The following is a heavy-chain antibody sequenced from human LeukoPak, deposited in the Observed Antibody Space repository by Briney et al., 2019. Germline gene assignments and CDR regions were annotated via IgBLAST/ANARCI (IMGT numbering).Heavy chain of an antibody. V-gene: IGHV4-39*07. CDR3: ARFGCECPGFDS. D-gene: IGHD3-10*01. J-gene: IGHJ4*02. CDR2: IYYSGNT. Sequence: SETLSLTCTVSGGSISSSGYSWGWIRQPPGKGLEWFGNIYYSGNTYYNPSLKGRVTMSLDTSKNQFSLKMTSVTAADTAVDYCARFGCECPGFDSWGQGTLVTVSS. CDR1: GGSISSSGYS.